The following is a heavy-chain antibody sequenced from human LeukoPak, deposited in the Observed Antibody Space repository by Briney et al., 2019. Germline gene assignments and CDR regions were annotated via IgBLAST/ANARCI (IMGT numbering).Heavy chain of an antibody. CDR3: AKDPGYSSSPTDY. D-gene: IGHD6-19*01. V-gene: IGHV3-23*01. J-gene: IGHJ4*02. CDR1: GSGFTFSTYA. Sequence: GGSLRLSCATSGSGFTFSTYAMSWVRLAPGKGLEWVSAISGSGGSTYYADSVKGRFTISRDNSKNTLYLQMNSLRAEDTAVYYCAKDPGYSSSPTDYWGQGTLVTVSS. CDR2: ISGSGGST.